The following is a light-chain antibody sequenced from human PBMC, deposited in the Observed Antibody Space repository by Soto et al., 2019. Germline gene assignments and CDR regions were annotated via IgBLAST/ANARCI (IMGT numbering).Light chain of an antibody. V-gene: IGKV3D-15*01. J-gene: IGKJ4*01. Sequence: EIVMTQSPATLSVSPGDGATLSCRASQSVDSNLAWYQQKPGQTPRLLMYGASTRPTGIPARFSGSGSGTGFTLTIISLQSEDSAVYYCQQYNDWPLTLGGGTKVDIK. CDR3: QQYNDWPLT. CDR1: QSVDSN. CDR2: GAS.